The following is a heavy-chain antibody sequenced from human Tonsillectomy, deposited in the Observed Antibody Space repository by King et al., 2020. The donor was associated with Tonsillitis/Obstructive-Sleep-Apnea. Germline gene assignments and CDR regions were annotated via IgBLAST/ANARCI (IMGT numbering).Heavy chain of an antibody. CDR1: GYTFTRYY. Sequence: QLVQSGAEVKKPGASVKVSCKASGYTFTRYYIHWVRQARGQGLEWMGIINPSTGIASYAQQFQGRLTMTRDTSTSTVYMELSSLRSEDTAVYYCASDDVVARYIDSWGQGTLVTVSS. CDR2: INPSTGIA. V-gene: IGHV1-46*01. J-gene: IGHJ4*02. CDR3: ASDDVVARYIDS. D-gene: IGHD5-12*01.